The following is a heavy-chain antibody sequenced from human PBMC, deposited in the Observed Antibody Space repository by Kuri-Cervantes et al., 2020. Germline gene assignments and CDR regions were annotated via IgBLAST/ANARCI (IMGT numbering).Heavy chain of an antibody. CDR3: ARDMRSGGYYYYGMDV. CDR2: ISSSSSYI. V-gene: IGHV3-21*01. D-gene: IGHD4-23*01. CDR1: GFTFSSYS. Sequence: GESLKISCAASGFTFSSYSMNWVRQAPGKGLEWVTSISSSSSYIYYANSVKGRFTISRDNAKNSLYLQMNSLRAEDTAAYYCARDMRSGGYYYYGMDVWGQGTTVTVSS. J-gene: IGHJ6*02.